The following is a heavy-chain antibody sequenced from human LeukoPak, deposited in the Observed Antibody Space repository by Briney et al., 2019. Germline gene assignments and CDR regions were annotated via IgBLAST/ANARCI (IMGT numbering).Heavy chain of an antibody. CDR1: GFTFSSYG. CDR2: ISYGGSNK. D-gene: IGHD3-10*01. V-gene: IGHV3-30*18. CDR3: AKDDQHYYGSGSYDY. J-gene: IGHJ4*02. Sequence: GGSLRLSCAASGFTFSSYGMHWVRQAPGKGLEWVAVISYGGSNKYYADSVKGRFTISRDNSKNTLYLQMNSLRAEDTAVYYCAKDDQHYYGSGSYDYWGQGTLVTVSS.